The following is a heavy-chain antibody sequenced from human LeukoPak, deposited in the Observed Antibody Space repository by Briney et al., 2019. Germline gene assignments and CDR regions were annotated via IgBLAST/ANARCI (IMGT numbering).Heavy chain of an antibody. CDR1: GGSISSGDYY. CDR2: IYYSGST. V-gene: IGHV4-30-4*08. D-gene: IGHD4-23*01. CDR3: ARVNGGNPAFYY. J-gene: IGHJ4*02. Sequence: PSQTLSLTCTVSGGSISSGDYYWSWIRQPPGKGLEWIGYIYYSGSTYYNPSLKSRVTISVDTSKNQFSLKLSSVTAADTAVYYCARVNGGNPAFYYWDQGTLVTVSS.